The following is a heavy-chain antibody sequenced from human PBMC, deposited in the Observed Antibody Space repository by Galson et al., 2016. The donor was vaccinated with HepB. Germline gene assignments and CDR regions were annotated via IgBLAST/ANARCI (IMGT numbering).Heavy chain of an antibody. CDR1: GFSFSSYA. V-gene: IGHV3-23*01. CDR3: AKDPQYTTSSRCAFDI. J-gene: IGHJ3*02. Sequence: SLRLSCAASGFSFSSYAMSWVRQAPGKGLEWVPTITGSVFSTYYADSVKGRFTISRDNSKNTLYLQMNSLRAEDTAVYYCAKDPQYTTSSRCAFDIWGQGTMVTVSS. D-gene: IGHD6-6*01. CDR2: ITGSVFST.